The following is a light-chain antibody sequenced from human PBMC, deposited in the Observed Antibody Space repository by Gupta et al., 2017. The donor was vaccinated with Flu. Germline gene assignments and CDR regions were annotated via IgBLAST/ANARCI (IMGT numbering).Light chain of an antibody. Sequence: PSSLSASLGDRVTITCRASQSISNYLNWYQQKPGKAPTLLIYAASSLQSGVPSRFSGSGSGTDFTLTVSSLQPEDFATYYCQQSYSTPLTFGGGTKVEIK. J-gene: IGKJ4*01. V-gene: IGKV1-39*01. CDR3: QQSYSTPLT. CDR1: QSISNY. CDR2: AAS.